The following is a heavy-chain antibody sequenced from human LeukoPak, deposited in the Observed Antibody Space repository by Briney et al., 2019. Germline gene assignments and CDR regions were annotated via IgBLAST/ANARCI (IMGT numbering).Heavy chain of an antibody. J-gene: IGHJ4*02. CDR2: IIPILGIA. D-gene: IGHD1-26*01. V-gene: IGHV1-69*04. CDR3: ASGRVGATIVDY. Sequence: SVKVSCKASGGTFISYAMSWVGQAPGQGLEWVGRIIPILGIANYAQKFQGRVTITADKPTSTAYMELSSLRSEDTAVYYCASGRVGATIVDYWGQGTLVTVSS. CDR1: GGTFISYA.